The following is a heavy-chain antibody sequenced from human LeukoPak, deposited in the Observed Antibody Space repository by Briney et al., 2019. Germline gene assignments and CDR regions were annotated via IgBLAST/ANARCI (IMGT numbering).Heavy chain of an antibody. CDR3: ARARYSGYVPFDY. V-gene: IGHV3-30-3*01. J-gene: IGHJ4*02. CDR2: ISYDGSNK. Sequence: GGSLRLSCAASGFTFSSYAMHWVRQAPGKGLEWVAVISYDGSNKYYADSVKGRFTISRDNSKNTLYLQMNSLRAEDTAVYYCARARYSGYVPFDYWGQGTLVTVSS. CDR1: GFTFSSYA. D-gene: IGHD5-12*01.